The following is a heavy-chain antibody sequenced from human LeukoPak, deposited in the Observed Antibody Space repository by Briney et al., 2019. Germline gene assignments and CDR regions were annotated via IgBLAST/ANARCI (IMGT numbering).Heavy chain of an antibody. CDR1: GGSISSGDYY. CDR2: IYYSGST. J-gene: IGHJ4*02. D-gene: IGHD5-12*01. Sequence: PSQTLSLTCTVSGGSISSGDYYWSWIRQPPGKGLEWIGSIYYSGSTYYNPSLKSRVTISVDTSKNQFSLKLSSVTAADTAVYYCAVWWLRSSRFDYWGQGTLVTVSS. V-gene: IGHV4-39*01. CDR3: AVWWLRSSRFDY.